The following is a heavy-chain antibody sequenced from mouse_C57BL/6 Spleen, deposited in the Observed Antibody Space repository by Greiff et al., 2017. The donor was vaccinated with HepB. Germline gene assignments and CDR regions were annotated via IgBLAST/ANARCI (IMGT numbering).Heavy chain of an antibody. Sequence: VQLKESGGGLVKPGGSLKLSCAASGFTFSDYGMHWVRQAPEKGLEWVAYISSGSSTINYADTVKGRFTISRDIAKNTLFLHMTSLRSEDTAMYYGARSYYSNGMALAYWGHGTSVTVSS. J-gene: IGHJ4*01. V-gene: IGHV5-17*01. CDR3: ARSYYSNGMALAY. D-gene: IGHD2-5*01. CDR2: ISSGSSTI. CDR1: GFTFSDYG.